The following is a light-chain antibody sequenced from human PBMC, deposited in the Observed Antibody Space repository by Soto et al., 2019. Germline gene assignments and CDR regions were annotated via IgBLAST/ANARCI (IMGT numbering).Light chain of an antibody. CDR1: QNITIW. Sequence: DIQMTQSPSTLSASVGDRVTITCRASQNITIWLAWYQQKPGKAPNLLISKASSLQTGVPSRFSGSGSGTEFTLTISSLQPDDLATYYCQQYHSLYTFGQGTKVEIK. J-gene: IGKJ2*01. CDR2: KAS. V-gene: IGKV1-5*03. CDR3: QQYHSLYT.